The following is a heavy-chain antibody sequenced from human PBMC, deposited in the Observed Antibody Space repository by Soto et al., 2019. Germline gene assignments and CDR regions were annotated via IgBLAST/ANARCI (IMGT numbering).Heavy chain of an antibody. V-gene: IGHV3-23*01. CDR3: AKSGSSWPYNWFDP. D-gene: IGHD6-13*01. CDR1: GFTFISYA. CDR2: ISGSGGST. Sequence: PGGSLRLSCASSGFTFISYAMSWVRQAPGKGLEWVSAISGSGGSTYYADSVKGRFTISRDNSKNTLYLQMNSLRAEDTAVYYCAKSGSSWPYNWFDPWGQGTLVTVSS. J-gene: IGHJ5*02.